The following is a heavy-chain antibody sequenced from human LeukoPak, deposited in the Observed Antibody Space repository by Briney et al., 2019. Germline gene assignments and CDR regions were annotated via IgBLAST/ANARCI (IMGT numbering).Heavy chain of an antibody. CDR1: GFTFSSYG. D-gene: IGHD6-13*01. CDR2: ISGSGGDT. Sequence: LAGGSLRLSCAASGFTFSSYGMAWVRQAPGKGLEWVSSISGSGGDTYYADSVKGHFTISRDNSKNTLFLQMNSLRAEDTAVYYCAKGGIAAAGWVRRAYYYYMDVWGKGTAVTISS. CDR3: AKGGIAAAGWVRRAYYYYMDV. J-gene: IGHJ6*03. V-gene: IGHV3-23*01.